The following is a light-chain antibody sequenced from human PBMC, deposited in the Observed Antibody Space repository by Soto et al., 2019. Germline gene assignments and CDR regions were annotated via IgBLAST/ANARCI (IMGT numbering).Light chain of an antibody. CDR3: QQYGSSQYP. CDR2: GES. J-gene: IGKJ2*01. CDR1: QSVNNNY. V-gene: IGKV3-20*01. Sequence: EIVLTQSPGTLSLSPGERATLSCRASQSVNNNYLAWYQQKQGQAPRLLIYGESSRATGIPDRFSCSGSGTDSTLTISRLEPEDFAVHYCQQYGSSQYPLGQGTKLEIK.